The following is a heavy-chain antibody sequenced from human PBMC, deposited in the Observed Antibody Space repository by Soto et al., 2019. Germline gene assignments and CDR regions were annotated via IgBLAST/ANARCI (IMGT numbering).Heavy chain of an antibody. J-gene: IGHJ6*02. CDR2: IYSSGST. Sequence: QVQLQESGPGLVKPSETLSLTCTVSGGSISSGGYWSWVRQRPGKGLEWIGYIYSSGSTYYSPSLVSRTSISIDTSKNQFSLKMRSVTAADTAVYYCARDRGSYGMDVWGQGTTVTVS. CDR1: GGSISSGGY. V-gene: IGHV4-31*03. CDR3: ARDRGSYGMDV.